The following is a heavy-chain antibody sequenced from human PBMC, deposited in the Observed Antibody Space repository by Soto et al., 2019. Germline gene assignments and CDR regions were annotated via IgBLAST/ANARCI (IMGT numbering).Heavy chain of an antibody. CDR3: ARSLGLAAAGGLDN. D-gene: IGHD6-13*01. Sequence: LRLSCAASGFLFSDYYMSWIRQAPGKGLEWVSFISGSGGHTHYADSAKGRFTISRDSAQNSVSLQMNSLRAEDTGVYYCARSLGLAAAGGLDNWGQGALVTVSS. V-gene: IGHV3-11*06. CDR2: ISGSGGHT. J-gene: IGHJ4*02. CDR1: GFLFSDYY.